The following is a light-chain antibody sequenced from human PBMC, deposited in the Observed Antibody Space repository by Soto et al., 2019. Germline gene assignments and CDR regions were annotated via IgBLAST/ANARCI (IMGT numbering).Light chain of an antibody. CDR1: SSDIGAYDY. V-gene: IGLV2-14*01. CDR3: LSFTTTSTHV. CDR2: EVN. Sequence: QSALTQPASLSGSPGQSITMSCTGTSSDIGAYDYVSWWQQHPGKAPKLMISEVNNRPSGVSNRFSGSKSGNTAYLTISGLQVEDEAEYFCLSFTTTSTHVFGTGTKLTVL. J-gene: IGLJ1*01.